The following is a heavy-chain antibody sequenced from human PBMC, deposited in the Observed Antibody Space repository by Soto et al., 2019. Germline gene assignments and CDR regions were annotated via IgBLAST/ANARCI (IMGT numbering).Heavy chain of an antibody. V-gene: IGHV4-30-4*01. CDR1: GCSISSGDYY. CDR3: ARAWIWNDAYWFDP. CDR2: IYYSGST. D-gene: IGHD1-1*01. J-gene: IGHJ5*02. Sequence: SSETLSLTCTVSGCSISSGDYYWSWIRQPPGKGLEWIGYIYYSGSTYYNPSLKSRVTISVDTSKNQFSLKLSSVTAADTAVYYCARAWIWNDAYWFDPWGQGTLVTVSS.